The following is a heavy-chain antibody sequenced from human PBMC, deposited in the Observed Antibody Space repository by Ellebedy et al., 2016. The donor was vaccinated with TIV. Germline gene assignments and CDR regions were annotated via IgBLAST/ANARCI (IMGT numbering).Heavy chain of an antibody. CDR2: ITQSGGNT. J-gene: IGHJ3*02. V-gene: IGHV3-23*01. CDR1: GLTFSSHA. CDR3: ASGHRGISFGI. D-gene: IGHD3-16*01. Sequence: PGGSLRLSCAASGLTFSSHAMSWVPHAPGKGLEWVSSITQSGGNTYYADSVKGRFTISRDNSKDTLFLQMNSLRAEDTAVYYCASGHRGISFGIWGQGTMVTVSS.